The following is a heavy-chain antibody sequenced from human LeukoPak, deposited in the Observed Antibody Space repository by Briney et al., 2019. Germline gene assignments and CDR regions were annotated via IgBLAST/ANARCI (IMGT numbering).Heavy chain of an antibody. CDR1: GFTFSSYA. CDR2: ISSNGGST. Sequence: GGSLRLSCAASGFTFSSYAMHWVRQAPGKGLEYVSAISSNGGSTYYANSVKGRFTISRDNSKNTLYLQMNSLRAEDTAVYYCAKPLSSYRLQIYYFDYWGQGTLVTVSS. CDR3: AKPLSSYRLQIYYFDY. V-gene: IGHV3-64*01. D-gene: IGHD5-12*01. J-gene: IGHJ4*02.